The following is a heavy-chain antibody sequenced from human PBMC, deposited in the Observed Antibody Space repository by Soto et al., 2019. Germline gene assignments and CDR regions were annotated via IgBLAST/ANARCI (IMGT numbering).Heavy chain of an antibody. CDR1: GYTFTSYD. CDR2: INAGNGNT. D-gene: IGHD1-20*01. Sequence: ASVKVSCKASGYTFTSYDMHWVRQAPGQRLEWMGWINAGNGNTKYSQKFQGRVTITRDTSASKAYMEPSSLRSEHTDVESCARDQITGILDYGGQVTLFTV. J-gene: IGHJ4*02. V-gene: IGHV1-3*01. CDR3: ARDQITGILDY.